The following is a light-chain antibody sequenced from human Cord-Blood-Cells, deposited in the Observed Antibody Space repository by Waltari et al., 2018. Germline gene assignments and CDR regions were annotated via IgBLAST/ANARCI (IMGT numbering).Light chain of an antibody. J-gene: IGKJ1*01. Sequence: EIVLTQSPGTLSLSPGERALLSCRASQSVRSSYLAWYQQKPGQAPRLLIYGASSRATSIADRFSGSGSGTDFTLTISRLEPEDFAVYYCQQYGSSPTFGQGTKVEIK. V-gene: IGKV3-20*01. CDR2: GAS. CDR1: QSVRSSY. CDR3: QQYGSSPT.